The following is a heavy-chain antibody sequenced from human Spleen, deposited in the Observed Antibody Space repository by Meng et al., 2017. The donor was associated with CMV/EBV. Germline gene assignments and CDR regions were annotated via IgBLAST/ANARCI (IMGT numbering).Heavy chain of an antibody. Sequence: SETLSLTCTVSGGSFSSSSYYWGWIRQPPGKGLEWIGSIYYSGSTYYNPSLKSRVTISVDTSKNQFSLKLSSVTAADTAVYYCARDLTEGYNWNYFDYWGQGTLVTVSS. J-gene: IGHJ4*02. CDR3: ARDLTEGYNWNYFDY. CDR1: GGSFSSSSYY. V-gene: IGHV4-39*07. D-gene: IGHD1-20*01. CDR2: IYYSGST.